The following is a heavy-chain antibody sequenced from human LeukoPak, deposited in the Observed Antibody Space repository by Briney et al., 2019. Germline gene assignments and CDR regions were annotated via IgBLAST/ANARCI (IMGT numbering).Heavy chain of an antibody. V-gene: IGHV3-30*02. D-gene: IGHD2-2*01. Sequence: GGSLRLSCAASGFTFSSYGMHWVRQAPGKGLEWVAFIRYDGSNKYYADSVKGRFTISRDNSKNTLYLQMNSLRAEDTAVYYCAKSYIVVVPAASEHNWFDPWGQGTLVTVSS. J-gene: IGHJ5*02. CDR1: GFTFSSYG. CDR3: AKSYIVVVPAASEHNWFDP. CDR2: IRYDGSNK.